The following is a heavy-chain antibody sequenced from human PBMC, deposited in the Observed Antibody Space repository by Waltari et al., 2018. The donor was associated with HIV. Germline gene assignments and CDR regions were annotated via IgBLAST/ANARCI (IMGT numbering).Heavy chain of an antibody. J-gene: IGHJ5*02. CDR2: INHSGST. D-gene: IGHD3-3*01. V-gene: IGHV4-34*01. CDR1: GGSFSGYF. CDR3: ARARLTIFGVTQGFDP. Sequence: QVQLQQWGAGLLKPSETLSLTCAVYGGSFSGYFWSWIRQPPGKGLEWIGEINHSGSTNYNPSLKSRVSISVDTSKKQFSLKLTSVTAADTAVYFCARARLTIFGVTQGFDPWGQGNLVTVSS.